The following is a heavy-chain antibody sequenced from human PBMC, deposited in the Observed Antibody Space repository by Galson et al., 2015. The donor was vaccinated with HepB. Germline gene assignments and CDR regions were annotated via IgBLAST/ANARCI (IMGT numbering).Heavy chain of an antibody. CDR2: IYHSGST. D-gene: IGHD3-10*01. J-gene: IGHJ5*02. Sequence: TLSLTCAVSGGSISSGGYSWSWIRQPPGKGLEWIGYIYHSGSTYYNPSLKSRVTISVDRSKNQFSLKLSSVTAADTAVYYCARGGNTMVRGVIIPNWLDPWGQGTLVTVSS. CDR1: GGSISSGGYS. V-gene: IGHV4-30-2*01. CDR3: ARGGNTMVRGVIIPNWLDP.